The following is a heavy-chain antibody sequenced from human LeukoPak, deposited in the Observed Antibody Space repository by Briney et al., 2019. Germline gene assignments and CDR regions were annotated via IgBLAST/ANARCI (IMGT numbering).Heavy chain of an antibody. CDR3: DTAVYSRVREVIRAPYYFDY. Sequence: SETLSLTCAVYGRSFSSYYWSWIRQPPGKGLEWIGYIYYSGSTNYHPSLKSRVTISVDTSKNQFSLKLSAVIAASTAFYYVDTAVYSRVREVIRAPYYFDYWGQGTLVTVSS. V-gene: IGHV4-59*08. J-gene: IGHJ4*02. D-gene: IGHD3-10*01. CDR1: GRSFSSYY. CDR2: IYYSGST.